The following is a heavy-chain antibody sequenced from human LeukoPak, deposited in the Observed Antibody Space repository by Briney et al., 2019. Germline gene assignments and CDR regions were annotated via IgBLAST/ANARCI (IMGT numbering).Heavy chain of an antibody. D-gene: IGHD6-19*01. V-gene: IGHV3-23*01. Sequence: PGGSLRLSCAASGFTFSSYAMAWVRQAPGEGLEWVSAISGSGGSTHYADSVEGRFTISRDNSKNTLYVQMNSLRAEDTAVYYCATRPITEAGKPNYYFDYWGQGTLVTVSS. J-gene: IGHJ4*02. CDR1: GFTFSSYA. CDR2: ISGSGGST. CDR3: ATRPITEAGKPNYYFDY.